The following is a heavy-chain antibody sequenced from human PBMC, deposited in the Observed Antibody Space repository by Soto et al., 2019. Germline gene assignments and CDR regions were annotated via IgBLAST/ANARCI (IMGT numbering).Heavy chain of an antibody. CDR3: ARAQGGGDYGDELYAFDI. J-gene: IGHJ3*02. CDR1: GFTFSSYG. CDR2: IWYDGSNK. D-gene: IGHD4-17*01. Sequence: GGSLRLSCAASGFTFSSYGMHWVRQAPGKGLEWVAVIWYDGSNKYYADSVKGRFTISRDNSKNTLYLQMNSLRAEDTAVYYCARAQGGGDYGDELYAFDIWGQGTMVTVSS. V-gene: IGHV3-33*01.